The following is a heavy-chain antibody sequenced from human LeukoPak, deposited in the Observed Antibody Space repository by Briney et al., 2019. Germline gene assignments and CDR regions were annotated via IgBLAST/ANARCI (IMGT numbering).Heavy chain of an antibody. CDR1: GFTVSSTY. D-gene: IGHD7-27*01. CDR3: ARDAPMGTYYYYGMDV. Sequence: GGSPRLSCAASGFTVSSTYMNWVRQAPGKGLEWVSVIYSGGRTYYADSVKGRFTISRDNSKNTLYLQMNSLRAEDTAVYYCARDAPMGTYYYYGMDVWGQGTTVTVSS. V-gene: IGHV3-53*01. CDR2: IYSGGRT. J-gene: IGHJ6*02.